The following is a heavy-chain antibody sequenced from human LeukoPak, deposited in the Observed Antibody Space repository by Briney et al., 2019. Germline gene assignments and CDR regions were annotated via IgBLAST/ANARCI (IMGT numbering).Heavy chain of an antibody. D-gene: IGHD1-1*01. Sequence: ASVKVSCKASEYTFTSFYMHWVRQAPGQGLEWMGIINPSGGSTSYAQKFQGRVTMTRDTSTSTVYMELSSLRSEDTAVYYCATDNWDTYYYGMDVWGQGTTVTVSS. J-gene: IGHJ6*02. CDR3: ATDNWDTYYYGMDV. V-gene: IGHV1-46*01. CDR1: EYTFTSFY. CDR2: INPSGGST.